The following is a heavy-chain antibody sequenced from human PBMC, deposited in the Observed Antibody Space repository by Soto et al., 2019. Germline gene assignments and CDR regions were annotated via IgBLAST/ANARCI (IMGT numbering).Heavy chain of an antibody. CDR1: GYSINSGYI. V-gene: IGHV4-38-2*02. D-gene: IGHD1-1*01. J-gene: IGHJ5*02. CDR2: RYSTGTT. CDR3: VARATVVNSPWFDP. Sequence: SETLSLTCTVSGYSINSGYIWGWVRRPPGQGLEWIGSRYSTGTTYYNPSLRRRVKMSVDTSKNQLSRVLGSVTAADTDVFYCVARATVVNSPWFDPWGQGTQVTVSS.